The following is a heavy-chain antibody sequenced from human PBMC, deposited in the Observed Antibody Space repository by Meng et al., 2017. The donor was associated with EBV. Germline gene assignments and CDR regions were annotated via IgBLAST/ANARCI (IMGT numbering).Heavy chain of an antibody. V-gene: IGHV1-69*01. CDR1: GGTFRSDA. CDR3: ASESGRGFTPDY. CDR2: LIPMSGAP. Sequence: VQCRQAGAEVKKPGSSVKVSCRTSGGTFRSDAVSWVRQAPGQGLEWMGGLIPMSGAPHYAQKFQDRVTIIADESTSTHSMELNNLRFEDTAMYYCASESGRGFTPDYWGQGTLVTVSS. D-gene: IGHD3-10*01. J-gene: IGHJ4*02.